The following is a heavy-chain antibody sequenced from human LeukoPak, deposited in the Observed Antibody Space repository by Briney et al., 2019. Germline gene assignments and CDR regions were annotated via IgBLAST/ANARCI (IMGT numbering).Heavy chain of an antibody. Sequence: GGSLRLSCAASGFTVSSNYMNWVRQAPGKGLEWVASTNHNGNVNYYVDSVKGRFTISRDNAKNSLYLQMSNLRAEDTAVYFCARGGGLDVWGQGATVTVSS. CDR3: ARGGGLDV. J-gene: IGHJ6*02. D-gene: IGHD3-16*01. V-gene: IGHV3-7*03. CDR1: GFTVSSNY. CDR2: TNHNGNVN.